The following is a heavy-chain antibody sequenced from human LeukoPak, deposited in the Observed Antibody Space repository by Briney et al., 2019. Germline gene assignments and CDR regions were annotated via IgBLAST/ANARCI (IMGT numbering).Heavy chain of an antibody. J-gene: IGHJ4*02. D-gene: IGHD6-19*01. V-gene: IGHV4-34*01. CDR2: INHSGST. Sequence: SETLSLTCAVYGGSFSGYYWSWIRRPPGKGLEWIGEINHSGSTNYNPSLKSRVTISVDTSKNQFSLKLSSVTAADTAVYYCARGRRAVAGTGRYYFDYWGQGTLVTVSS. CDR3: ARGRRAVAGTGRYYFDY. CDR1: GGSFSGYY.